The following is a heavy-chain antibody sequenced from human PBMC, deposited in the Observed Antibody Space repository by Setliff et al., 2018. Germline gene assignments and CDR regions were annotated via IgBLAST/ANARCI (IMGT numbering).Heavy chain of an antibody. CDR1: GYSFTSYD. CDR2: VSPIDDGKP. Sequence: ASVKVSCKASGYSFTSYDINWVRLAAGQGLEWMGWVSPIDDGKPGYAQKFQGRVTLTTDTSTDTAYMELRGLRFDDTAIYYCAKEPAVTMTESIRRSYYDYALDVWGQGTAVTVSS. J-gene: IGHJ6*02. D-gene: IGHD3-22*01. CDR3: AKEPAVTMTESIRRSYYDYALDV. V-gene: IGHV1-8*01.